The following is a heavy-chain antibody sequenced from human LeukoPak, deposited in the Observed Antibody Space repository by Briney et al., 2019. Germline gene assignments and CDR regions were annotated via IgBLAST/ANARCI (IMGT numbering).Heavy chain of an antibody. CDR3: ARGVTGIYYYYYMDT. CDR1: GYTFTGYY. J-gene: IGHJ6*03. D-gene: IGHD3-10*01. CDR2: INPNSGGT. V-gene: IGHV1-2*02. Sequence: ASVKVSCKASGYTFTGYYIHWVRQAPGQGLEWMGWINPNSGGTNYAQKFQGRVTMTRDKSISTAYMELSRLSSDDTAVYYCARGVTGIYYYYYMDTWGKGTTVTVSS.